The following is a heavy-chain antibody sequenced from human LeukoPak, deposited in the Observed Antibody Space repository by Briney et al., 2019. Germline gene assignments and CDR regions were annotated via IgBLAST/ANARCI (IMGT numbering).Heavy chain of an antibody. J-gene: IGHJ4*02. CDR1: GYTFTGYY. V-gene: IGHV1-2*04. D-gene: IGHD3-9*01. Sequence: ASVKVSCKASGYTFTGYYMHWVRQAPGQGLEWMGWINPNSGGTNYAQKFQGWVTMTRDTSISTAYMELSRLRSDDTAVYYCARGKYDILTGYYIDYFDYWGQGTLVTVSS. CDR2: INPNSGGT. CDR3: ARGKYDILTGYYIDYFDY.